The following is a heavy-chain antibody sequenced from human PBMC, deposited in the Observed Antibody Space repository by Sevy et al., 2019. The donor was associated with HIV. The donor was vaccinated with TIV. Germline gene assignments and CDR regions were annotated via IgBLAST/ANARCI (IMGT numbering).Heavy chain of an antibody. CDR3: AKAQVSGGVRGHRYGMDV. CDR2: IGIAGDS. CDR1: GFTFNNYD. V-gene: IGHV3-13*01. Sequence: GGSLRLSCAASGFTFNNYDMYWVRQATGKGLEWVSAIGIAGDSFYPVSMKGRFNISRDNANNSLYLQMNSLRAGDTAIYYCAKAQVSGGVRGHRYGMDVWGQGTTVTVSS. J-gene: IGHJ6*02. D-gene: IGHD1-1*01.